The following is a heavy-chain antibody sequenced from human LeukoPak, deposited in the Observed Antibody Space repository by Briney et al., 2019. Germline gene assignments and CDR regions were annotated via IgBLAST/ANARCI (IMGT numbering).Heavy chain of an antibody. CDR3: AKGRWGLTINNFDL. D-gene: IGHD2-21*02. CDR2: ISSSGSII. V-gene: IGHV3-11*01. CDR1: GFTFSDYY. J-gene: IGHJ3*01. Sequence: GGSLRLSCAASGFTFSDYYMNWIRQAPGKGLEWVSYISSSGSIIYYADSVKGRFTISRDSSKNALYLQMNSLGGEDTALYYCAKGRWGLTINNFDLWGQGTMVTVSS.